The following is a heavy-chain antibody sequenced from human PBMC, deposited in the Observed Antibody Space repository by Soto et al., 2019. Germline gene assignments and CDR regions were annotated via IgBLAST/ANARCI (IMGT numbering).Heavy chain of an antibody. CDR1: GFRFEQYV. CDR2: VSPTGDTV. D-gene: IGHD2-8*01. V-gene: IGHV3-9*01. J-gene: IGHJ4*02. Sequence: VQVVASGGGLVQPGRSLRLSCAVSGFRFEQYVMHWVRQGPGKGLECVSTVSPTGDTVAYADSVEGRFTVSRDNAKNSLYLQMNSLKGDDTAFYYCLKDAPNGWIDDWGQGTLVNVSS. CDR3: LKDAPNGWIDD.